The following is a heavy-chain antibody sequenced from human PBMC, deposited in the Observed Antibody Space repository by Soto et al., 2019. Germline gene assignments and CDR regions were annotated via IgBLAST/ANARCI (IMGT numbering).Heavy chain of an antibody. Sequence: GGSLRLSCAASGFTFSSYGMHWVRQAPGKGLEWVAVIWYDGSNKYYADSVKGRFTISRDNSKNTLYLQMNSLRAEDTAVYYCARGPKGWLSRFDYWGQGTLVTVSS. V-gene: IGHV3-33*01. D-gene: IGHD5-12*01. CDR3: ARGPKGWLSRFDY. CDR2: IWYDGSNK. CDR1: GFTFSSYG. J-gene: IGHJ4*02.